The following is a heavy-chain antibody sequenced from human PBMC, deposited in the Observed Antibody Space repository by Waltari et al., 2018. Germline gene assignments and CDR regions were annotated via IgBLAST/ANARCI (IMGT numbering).Heavy chain of an antibody. CDR3: AECRGVRGVIPFDY. CDR1: GFTFSTYG. Sequence: EVQLVESGGGLVQPGGSLRLSCAASGFTFSTYGRSWVRQAPGKGLEWVSAISGGSDNTHYADSVKGRFTISRDNSKNTLYLQMNSLRADDTAVYYCAECRGVRGVIPFDYWGQGTLVTVSS. V-gene: IGHV3-23*04. CDR2: ISGGSDNT. D-gene: IGHD3-10*01. J-gene: IGHJ4*02.